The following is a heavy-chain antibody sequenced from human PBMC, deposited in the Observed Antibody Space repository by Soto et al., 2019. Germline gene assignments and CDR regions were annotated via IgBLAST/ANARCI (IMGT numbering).Heavy chain of an antibody. V-gene: IGHV1-18*04. J-gene: IGHJ6*02. CDR3: ARDVLEFGLLWFGELLYPLRNYYYYGMDV. D-gene: IGHD3-10*01. CDR1: GYTFTSYG. Sequence: QVQLVQSGAEVKKPGASVKVSCKASGYTFTSYGISWVRQAPGQGLEWMGWISAYNGNTNYAQKFQGRVTMTRDTSISTAYMELSRLRSDDTAVYYCARDVLEFGLLWFGELLYPLRNYYYYGMDVWGQGTTVTVSS. CDR2: ISAYNGNT.